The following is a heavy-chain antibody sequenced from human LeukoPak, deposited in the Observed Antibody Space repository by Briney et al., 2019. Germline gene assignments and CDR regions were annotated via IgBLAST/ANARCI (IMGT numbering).Heavy chain of an antibody. Sequence: GESLKISCKGSGSSFSAYWIAWVRQMPGKGLEWMGIIYPGDSDTRYSPSFQGQVTISADKSISTAYLQWSSLKASDTAMYYCARRRDGYNEADYWGQGTLVTVSS. CDR1: GSSFSAYW. V-gene: IGHV5-51*01. D-gene: IGHD5-24*01. CDR2: IYPGDSDT. CDR3: ARRRDGYNEADY. J-gene: IGHJ4*02.